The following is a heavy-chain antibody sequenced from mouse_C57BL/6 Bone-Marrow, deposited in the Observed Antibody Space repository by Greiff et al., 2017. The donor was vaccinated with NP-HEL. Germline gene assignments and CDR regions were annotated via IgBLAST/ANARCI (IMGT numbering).Heavy chain of an antibody. Sequence: VQLQQSGPGLVAPSQSLSITCTVSGFSLTSYGVSWVRQPPGKGLEWLGVIWGDGSTNYHSALISRLSISKDNSKSQVFLKLNSLQTDDTATYYCAKPKILTTVVARYWYFDVWGTGTTVTVSS. V-gene: IGHV2-3*01. J-gene: IGHJ1*03. CDR3: AKPKILTTVVARYWYFDV. D-gene: IGHD1-1*01. CDR2: IWGDGST. CDR1: GFSLTSYG.